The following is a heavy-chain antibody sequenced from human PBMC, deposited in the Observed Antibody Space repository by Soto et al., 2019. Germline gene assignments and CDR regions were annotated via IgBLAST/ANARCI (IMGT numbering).Heavy chain of an antibody. J-gene: IGHJ6*02. CDR1: GGSISSSSYY. V-gene: IGHV4-39*01. CDR3: ARRLNPDYGDYGYYYYGMDV. CDR2: IYYSGST. D-gene: IGHD4-17*01. Sequence: SETLSLTCTVSGGSISSSSYYWGWIRQPPGKGLEWIGSIYYSGSTYYNPSLKSRVTISVDTSKNQFSLKLSSVTAADTAVYYCARRLNPDYGDYGYYYYGMDVWGQGTTVTVS.